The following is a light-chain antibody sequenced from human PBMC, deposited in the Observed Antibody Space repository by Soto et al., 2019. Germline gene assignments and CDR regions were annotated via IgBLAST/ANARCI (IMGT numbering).Light chain of an antibody. CDR1: STDVGGYIY. CDR3: SSYSSSSKIL. Sequence: QSALTQPASVSGSLGQSITLSCTGTSTDVGGYIYVSWYQQYPGKAPKLIIFEIYNRPSGVSDRFSGSRSGNTASLTISSLQTEDEAYYYCSSYSSSSKILFGGGTQLTVL. CDR2: EIY. V-gene: IGLV2-14*01. J-gene: IGLJ2*01.